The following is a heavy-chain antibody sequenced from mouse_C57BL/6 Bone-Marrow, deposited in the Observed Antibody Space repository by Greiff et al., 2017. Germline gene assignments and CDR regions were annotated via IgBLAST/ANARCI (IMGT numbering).Heavy chain of an antibody. D-gene: IGHD2-4*01. J-gene: IGHJ2*01. CDR2: FHPNSGST. CDR3: ALCYDYDRGDY. Sequence: QVQLQQPGAELVKPGASVKLSCKASGYTFTSYWMHWVKQRPGQGLEWIGMFHPNSGSTNYNEKFKSKATLTVEKSSSTAYMQLSSLTSEDSAVYYCALCYDYDRGDYWGQGTTLTVSS. V-gene: IGHV1-64*01. CDR1: GYTFTSYW.